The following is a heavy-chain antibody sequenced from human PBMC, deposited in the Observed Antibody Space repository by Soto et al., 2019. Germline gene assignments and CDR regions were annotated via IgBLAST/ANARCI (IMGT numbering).Heavy chain of an antibody. J-gene: IGHJ5*02. V-gene: IGHV4-4*02. CDR2: IYHRGTT. CDR1: GESITTSNW. Sequence: SETLSLTCTVSGESITTSNWWSWVRQPPGGGLEWIGEIYHRGTTNYNPSLKSRATISLDKSKNQFSLKVKSVTAADTAVYYCAKVNIVVVVAATHAWFDPWGQGTLVTVSS. D-gene: IGHD2-15*01. CDR3: AKVNIVVVVAATHAWFDP.